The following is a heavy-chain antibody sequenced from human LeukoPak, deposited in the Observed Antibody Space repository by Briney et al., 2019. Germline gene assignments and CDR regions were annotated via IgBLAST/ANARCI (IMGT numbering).Heavy chain of an antibody. CDR2: INGDTGNT. V-gene: IGHV1-3*01. CDR1: GYTFSTYS. Sequence: ASVKVSCKASGYTFSTYSIHWVRQAPAQRLEWMGWINGDTGNTMNSQKFQDRVTFTRDTGASTAYMEVSSLRSEDTALYYCARSSNVPFDYWGQGTLVTVSS. CDR3: ARSSNVPFDY. J-gene: IGHJ4*02.